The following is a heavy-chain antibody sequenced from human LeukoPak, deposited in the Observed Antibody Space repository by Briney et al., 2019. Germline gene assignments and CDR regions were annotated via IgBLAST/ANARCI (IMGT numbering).Heavy chain of an antibody. CDR2: IRYDGSNK. V-gene: IGHV3-30*02. CDR1: GFTFSSYG. Sequence: PGGSLRLSCAASGFTFSSYGMHWVRQAPGKGLEWVAFIRYDGSNKYYADSVKGRFTISRDNSKNALLQMNSLRPDDTAVYYCAKITQGTTAGYWGQGILVTVSS. D-gene: IGHD4-17*01. J-gene: IGHJ4*02. CDR3: AKITQGTTAGY.